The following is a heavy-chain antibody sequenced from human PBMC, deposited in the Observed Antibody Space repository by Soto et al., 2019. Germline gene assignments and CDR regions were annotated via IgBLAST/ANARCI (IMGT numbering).Heavy chain of an antibody. CDR3: TRLISAAQDY. CDR2: IRDRAYNYAT. V-gene: IGHV3-73*01. Sequence: EVLLVESGGGVVQPGGSLKLSCVASGFVFKDSSIHWVRQASGKGLEWVGRIRDRAYNYATSYTASVKCRFTIYRDDSTKTAYLKMNSLRPEDTAIYYCTRLISAAQDYWGQGTLVTVSS. CDR1: GFVFKDSS. J-gene: IGHJ4*02. D-gene: IGHD3-10*01.